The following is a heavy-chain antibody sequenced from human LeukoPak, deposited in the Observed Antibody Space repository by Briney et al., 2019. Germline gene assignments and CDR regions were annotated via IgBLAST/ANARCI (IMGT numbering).Heavy chain of an antibody. CDR2: INPNSGGT. CDR1: GYTFTGYY. J-gene: IGHJ6*02. V-gene: IGHV1-2*02. D-gene: IGHD6-13*01. Sequence: GASVKVSCKASGYTFTGYYMHWVRQAPGQGLEWMGWINPNSGGTNYAQKFQGRVTMTRDTSISTAYMELSRLRSDDTAVYYCARGYSSSWYGDYYYGMDVWGQGTTVTVSS. CDR3: ARGYSSSWYGDYYYGMDV.